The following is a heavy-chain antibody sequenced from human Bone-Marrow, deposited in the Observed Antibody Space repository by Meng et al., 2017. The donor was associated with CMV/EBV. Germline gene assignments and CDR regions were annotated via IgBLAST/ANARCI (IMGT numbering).Heavy chain of an antibody. V-gene: IGHV3-15*01. CDR2: IKSKTDGGTT. D-gene: IGHD2-2*01. CDR1: GFTFSNAW. CDR3: TTESSYCSSTSCKYYYYGMDV. Sequence: GGSLRLSCAASGFTFSNAWMSWVRQAPGKGLEWVGRIKSKTDGGTTDYAAPVKGRFTISRDDSKNTLYLQMNSLKTEDTAVYYCTTESSYCSSTSCKYYYYGMDVWGQGNTVNVAS. J-gene: IGHJ6*02.